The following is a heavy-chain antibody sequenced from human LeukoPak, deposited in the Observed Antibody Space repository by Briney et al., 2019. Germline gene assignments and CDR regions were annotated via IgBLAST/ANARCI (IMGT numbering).Heavy chain of an antibody. Sequence: AGGSLRLSCVASRFTFSSYGMHWVRQAPGKGLEWVAFIRYDGTNKYYVDSVKGRFTMSRDNSKNTLYLQMNSLRAEDTAVYYCAKALLAGHYYDSSGYYPSFHFWGQGALVTVSS. D-gene: IGHD3-22*01. V-gene: IGHV3-30*02. CDR1: RFTFSSYG. CDR3: AKALLAGHYYDSSGYYPSFHF. J-gene: IGHJ4*02. CDR2: IRYDGTNK.